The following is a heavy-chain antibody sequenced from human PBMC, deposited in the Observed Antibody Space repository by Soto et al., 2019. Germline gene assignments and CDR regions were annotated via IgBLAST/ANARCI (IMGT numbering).Heavy chain of an antibody. J-gene: IGHJ4*02. Sequence: GESLKISCKGSGYSFTSYWISWVRQMPGKGLEWMGRIDPSDSYTNYSPSFQGHVTISADKSISTAYLQWSSLKASDTAMYYCARRESKYYYDSSGYPGPFDYWGQGTLVTVSS. D-gene: IGHD3-22*01. V-gene: IGHV5-10-1*01. CDR2: IDPSDSYT. CDR3: ARRESKYYYDSSGYPGPFDY. CDR1: GYSFTSYW.